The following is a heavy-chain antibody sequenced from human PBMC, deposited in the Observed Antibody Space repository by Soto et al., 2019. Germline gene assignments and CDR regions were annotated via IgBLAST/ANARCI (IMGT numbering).Heavy chain of an antibody. CDR2: ISGSGGST. CDR3: AKDFLYYYDSSDYFDY. J-gene: IGHJ4*02. CDR1: GFTFSSYA. D-gene: IGHD3-22*01. V-gene: IGHV3-23*01. Sequence: PGGSLRLSCAASGFTFSSYAMSWVRQAPGKGLEWVSAISGSGGSTYYADSVKGRFTISRDNSKNTLYLQMNSLRAEDTAVYYCAKDFLYYYDSSDYFDYWGQGTLVTVSS.